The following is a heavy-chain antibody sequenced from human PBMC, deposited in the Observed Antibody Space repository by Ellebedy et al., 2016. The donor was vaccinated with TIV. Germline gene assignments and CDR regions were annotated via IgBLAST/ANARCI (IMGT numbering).Heavy chain of an antibody. CDR2: ISSSSSYI. D-gene: IGHD2-15*01. J-gene: IGHJ4*02. Sequence: GESLKISXAASGFTFSSYSMNWVRQAPGKGLEWVSSISSSSSYIYYADSVKGRFTISRDNAKNSLYLQMNSLRAEDTAVYYCARVRRGYCSGGSCYSSDYWGQGTLVTVSS. V-gene: IGHV3-21*01. CDR1: GFTFSSYS. CDR3: ARVRRGYCSGGSCYSSDY.